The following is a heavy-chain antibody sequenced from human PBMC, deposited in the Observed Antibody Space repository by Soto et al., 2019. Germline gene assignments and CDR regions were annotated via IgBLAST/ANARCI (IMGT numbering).Heavy chain of an antibody. CDR1: GYTFTSYD. D-gene: IGHD4-17*01. Sequence: QVQLVQSGAEVKKPGASVKVSCKASGYTFTSYDINWVRQATGQGLEWMGWMNPISGNTGYAQKFQDRVAMTRDTSIITACLALSNLSSEDTAVYYWPRLYGDIGCWYFDLWGRGTLVTVSS. V-gene: IGHV1-8*01. CDR3: PRLYGDIGCWYFDL. J-gene: IGHJ2*01. CDR2: MNPISGNT.